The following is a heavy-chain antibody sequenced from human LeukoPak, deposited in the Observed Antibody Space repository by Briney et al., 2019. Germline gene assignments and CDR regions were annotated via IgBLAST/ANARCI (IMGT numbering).Heavy chain of an antibody. CDR1: GGTFSSYA. Sequence: VASVKVSCKASGGTFSSYAISWVRQAPGQGLEWMGGIIPIFGTANYAQKFQGRVTITADESTSTAYMELSSLRSEDTAVYYCARTRADPYKIGYSSGWYVDYWGQGTLVTVSS. CDR3: ARTRADPYKIGYSSGWYVDY. J-gene: IGHJ4*02. CDR2: IIPIFGTA. D-gene: IGHD6-19*01. V-gene: IGHV1-69*13.